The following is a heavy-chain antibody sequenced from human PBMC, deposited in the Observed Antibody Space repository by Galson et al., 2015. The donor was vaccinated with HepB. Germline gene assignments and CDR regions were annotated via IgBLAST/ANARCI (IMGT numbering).Heavy chain of an antibody. D-gene: IGHD3-10*01. J-gene: IGHJ4*02. Sequence: QSGAEVKKPGESLKISCKGSAYTFPSYWIAWVRQMPGKGLEWMGLIYPGDSDTRYGPPFQGQVTISVDKSKNQFSLKLTSVTAADTAVYYCARAKEGRGYFDYWGQGTLVTVSS. CDR3: ARAKEGRGYFDY. V-gene: IGHV5-51*01. CDR2: IYPGDSDT. CDR1: AYTFPSYW.